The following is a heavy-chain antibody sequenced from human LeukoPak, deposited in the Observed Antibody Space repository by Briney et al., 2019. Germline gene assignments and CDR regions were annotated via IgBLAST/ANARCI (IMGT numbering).Heavy chain of an antibody. Sequence: QPGGSLRLSCAASGFTVGSSYMSWVRQAPGKGLEWVSVIYSGGSTYYADSVKGRSTISRDNSKNTLYLQMNSLRAEDTAVYYCARVGVERAFDYWGQGTLVTVSS. V-gene: IGHV3-66*01. CDR3: ARVGVERAFDY. CDR1: GFTVGSSY. J-gene: IGHJ4*02. D-gene: IGHD1-1*01. CDR2: IYSGGST.